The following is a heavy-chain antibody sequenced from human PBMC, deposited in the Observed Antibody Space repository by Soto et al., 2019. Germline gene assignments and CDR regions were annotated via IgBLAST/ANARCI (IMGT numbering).Heavy chain of an antibody. Sequence: ASVKVSCKASGYTFSTSGISWVRQAPGQGLEWMGWISTYNGDANYAQRFQGRVTMTTDTSTSTTFMELRSLRSDDTAVYYCAREGPRPYYYYGMDVWGQGTTVTVSS. CDR3: AREGPRPYYYYGMDV. CDR1: GYTFSTSG. V-gene: IGHV1-18*01. D-gene: IGHD6-6*01. CDR2: ISTYNGDA. J-gene: IGHJ6*02.